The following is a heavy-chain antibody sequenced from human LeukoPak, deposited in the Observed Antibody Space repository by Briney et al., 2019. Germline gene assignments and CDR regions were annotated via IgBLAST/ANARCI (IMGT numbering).Heavy chain of an antibody. D-gene: IGHD3-9*01. J-gene: IGHJ4*02. Sequence: QTGGSLRLSCAASGFIFSHYWMNWVRQAPGKGLEWVANIKQDGSEDYYVDSVKGRFTVSRDNAKNSLYLQMNSLRVEDTALYYCVRLRYFDPSHYFDYWGQGSLVTVSS. CDR3: VRLRYFDPSHYFDY. CDR2: IKQDGSED. CDR1: GFIFSHYW. V-gene: IGHV3-7*01.